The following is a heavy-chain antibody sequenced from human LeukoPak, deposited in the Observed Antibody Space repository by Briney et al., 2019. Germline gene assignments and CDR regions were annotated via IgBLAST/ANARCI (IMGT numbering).Heavy chain of an antibody. V-gene: IGHV3-48*01. CDR1: GFTFSSYS. CDR2: ISSSSTTI. D-gene: IGHD3-9*01. J-gene: IGHJ4*02. Sequence: GSLRLSCAASGFTFSSYSMNWVRQAPGEGREGVSYISSSSTTIYYADSVKGRFTISRDNAKNSLYLPMNSLRAEDTAVYYCARRDDWSDFDYWGQGTLVTVSS. CDR3: ARRDDWSDFDY.